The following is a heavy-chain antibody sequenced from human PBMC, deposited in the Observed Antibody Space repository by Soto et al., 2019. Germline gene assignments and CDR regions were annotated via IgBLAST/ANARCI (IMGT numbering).Heavy chain of an antibody. V-gene: IGHV3-33*01. J-gene: IGHJ6*02. CDR3: ARGLITMVRGFYGMDV. D-gene: IGHD3-10*01. CDR2: IWYDGSNK. CDR1: GFTFSSYG. Sequence: QVQLVESGGGVVQPGRSLRLSCAASGFTFSSYGMHWVRQAPGKGLEWVAVIWYDGSNKYYADSVKGRFTISRDNCKNTLYLQLSSLRAEDTAVYYCARGLITMVRGFYGMDVWGQGTTVTVSS.